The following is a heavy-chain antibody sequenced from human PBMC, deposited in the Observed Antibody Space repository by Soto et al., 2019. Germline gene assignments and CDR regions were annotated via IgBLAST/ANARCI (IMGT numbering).Heavy chain of an antibody. D-gene: IGHD3-10*01. CDR3: ARRNVYGSGSYSFDY. CDR1: GYTFTTYA. Sequence: QVQLVQSGAEVKKPGASVKVSCKASGYTFTTYAMHWVRQAPGQRLEWMGWINAAIGNTKYSQKFQGSVTITRDTSANTAYMELSSLRSEDTAVYYCARRNVYGSGSYSFDYWGQGTLVTVSS. V-gene: IGHV1-3*01. CDR2: INAAIGNT. J-gene: IGHJ4*02.